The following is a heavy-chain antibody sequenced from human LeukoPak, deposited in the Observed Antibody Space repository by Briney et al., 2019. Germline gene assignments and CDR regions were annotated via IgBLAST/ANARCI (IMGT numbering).Heavy chain of an antibody. J-gene: IGHJ5*02. CDR3: ARYDSSGYYSRTDNWFDP. CDR1: GGTFSSYA. D-gene: IGHD3-22*01. CDR2: IIPILGIA. Sequence: SVKVSCKASGGTFSSYAISWARQAPGQGLEWMGRIIPILGIANYAQKFQGRVTITADKSTGTAYMELSSLRSEDTAVYYCARYDSSGYYSRTDNWFDPWGQGTLVTVSS. V-gene: IGHV1-69*04.